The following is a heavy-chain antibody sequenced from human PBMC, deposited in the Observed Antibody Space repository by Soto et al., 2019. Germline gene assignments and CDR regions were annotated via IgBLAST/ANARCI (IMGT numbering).Heavy chain of an antibody. CDR3: ANVPEYNFWSGYRYYFYY. CDR1: GFTFSNHV. V-gene: IGHV3-23*01. J-gene: IGHJ4*02. CDR2: INGGGGST. Sequence: GGSLRLSCAASGFTFSNHVMNWVRQAPGKGLEWVSAINGGGGSTFYADSVKGRFTISRDNSKNTLYLQMHSPRADDTAVYYCANVPEYNFWSGYRYYFYYWGPGTLVTVFS. D-gene: IGHD3-3*01.